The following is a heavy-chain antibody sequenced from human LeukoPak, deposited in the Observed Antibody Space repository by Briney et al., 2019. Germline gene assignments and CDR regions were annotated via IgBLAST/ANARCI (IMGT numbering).Heavy chain of an antibody. CDR2: IYHSGST. CDR3: TREGRYCSGGSCYPI. CDR1: GGSFSTNL. V-gene: IGHV4-4*02. J-gene: IGHJ6*02. Sequence: SETLSLTCAVSGGSFSTNLWSWVRQPPGKGLDWIGEIYHSGSTNYNPSLKRRVSLSVDKSKNQFSLRLYSVTAADTAVYYCTREGRYCSGGSCYPIWGQGTTVTVSS. D-gene: IGHD2-15*01.